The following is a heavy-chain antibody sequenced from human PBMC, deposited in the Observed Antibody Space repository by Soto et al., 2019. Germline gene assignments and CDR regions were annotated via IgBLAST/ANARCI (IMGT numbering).Heavy chain of an antibody. V-gene: IGHV1-18*01. CDR3: ARGYYYGAGRPTPGGMDV. Sequence: QVHLVQSGAEVKKPGASVKVSCKASGYTFTNYDINWVREAPVQGLEWMGWISTYTGNINYAQKLQGRVTMTTDTYTSTAYMELRSLRSDDTAVYYCARGYYYGAGRPTPGGMDVWGQGTTVTVSS. J-gene: IGHJ6*02. CDR1: GYTFTNYD. D-gene: IGHD3-10*01. CDR2: ISTYTGNI.